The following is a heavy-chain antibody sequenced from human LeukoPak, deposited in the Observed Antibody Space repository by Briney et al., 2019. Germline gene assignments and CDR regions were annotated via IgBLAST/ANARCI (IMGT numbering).Heavy chain of an antibody. J-gene: IGHJ3*02. CDR1: GGSISGSY. V-gene: IGHV4-59*08. Sequence: SETLSLTCTVSGGSISGSYWSWIRQPPGKGLEWIAYMYNSGSTNYNPSLKRRVTISIDTSKNQFSLKLSSVTAADTAVYYCARQGGGAFDIWGQGTMVTVSS. CDR2: MYNSGST. D-gene: IGHD3-16*01. CDR3: ARQGGGAFDI.